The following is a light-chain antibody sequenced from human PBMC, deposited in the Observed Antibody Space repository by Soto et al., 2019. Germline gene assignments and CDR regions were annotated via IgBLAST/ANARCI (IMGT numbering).Light chain of an antibody. CDR2: DAS. CDR1: KSVSSY. Sequence: EIVLTQSPATMSLSPGERATLSCRASKSVSSYLAWYQQKPGQAPRLLIYDASNRATGIPARFSGSGSGTDFTLPISSLEPEDFAVYYCQQRSNWPTFGQGTRLEIK. V-gene: IGKV3-11*01. CDR3: QQRSNWPT. J-gene: IGKJ5*01.